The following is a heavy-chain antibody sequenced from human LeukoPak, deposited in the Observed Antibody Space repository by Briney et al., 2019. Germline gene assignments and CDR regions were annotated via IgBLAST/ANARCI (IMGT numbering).Heavy chain of an antibody. CDR2: TRYDGSNK. CDR1: GFRFSSYA. CDR3: AKDRSGSYSQGLDY. J-gene: IGHJ4*02. D-gene: IGHD1-26*01. Sequence: GGSLRLSCATSGFRFSSYAMHWVRQAPGKGLEWVAFTRYDGSNKYYADSVKGRFTISRDNSKNTLYLQMNSLRAEDTAVYHCAKDRSGSYSQGLDYWGQGTLVTVSS. V-gene: IGHV3-30*02.